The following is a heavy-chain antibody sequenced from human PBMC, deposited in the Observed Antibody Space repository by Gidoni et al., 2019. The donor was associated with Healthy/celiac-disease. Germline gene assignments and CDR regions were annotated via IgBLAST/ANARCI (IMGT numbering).Heavy chain of an antibody. Sequence: QVQLVQSGAAVKKPGASVKVSCTASGYTFTSYYLHWVRQAPGQGLEWMGIINPSGGSTSYEQKFQGRVTMTRDTSTRTVYMEMSSLRSEDTAVYYCAREQLRFLEWLLLSLTGGMDVWGQGTTVTVSS. CDR3: AREQLRFLEWLLLSLTGGMDV. CDR1: GYTFTSYY. CDR2: INPSGGST. D-gene: IGHD3-3*01. V-gene: IGHV1-46*01. J-gene: IGHJ6*02.